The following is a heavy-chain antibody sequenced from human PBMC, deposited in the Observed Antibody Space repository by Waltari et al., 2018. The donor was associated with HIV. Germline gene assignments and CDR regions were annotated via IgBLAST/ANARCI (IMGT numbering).Heavy chain of an antibody. CDR1: GFMFSGYV. CDR3: AKDKSGSLHYYYYYGMDV. Sequence: QVQLVESGGGVVKPGGSLRLSCTASGFMFSGYVMHWVRQAPGKGLECGAAKSFDGSHNYYAQSVKGRFTISRDNVKNMLHLQMNSLKIEDTAVYYCAKDKSGSLHYYYYYGMDVWGKGTTVAASS. D-gene: IGHD1-26*01. J-gene: IGHJ6*04. CDR2: KSFDGSHN. V-gene: IGHV3-30*01.